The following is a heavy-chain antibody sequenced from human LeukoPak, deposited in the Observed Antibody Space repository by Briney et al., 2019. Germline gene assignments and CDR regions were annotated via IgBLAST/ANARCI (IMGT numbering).Heavy chain of an antibody. V-gene: IGHV3-33*01. Sequence: GSLRLSCAASGFTFSSYGMHWVRQAPGKGLEWVAVIWYDGSNKYYADSVKGRFTISRDSSKNTLYLQMNSLRAEDTAVYYCAREREVTWFDPWGQGTLVTVSS. CDR3: AREREVTWFDP. D-gene: IGHD2-21*02. CDR1: GFTFSSYG. CDR2: IWYDGSNK. J-gene: IGHJ5*02.